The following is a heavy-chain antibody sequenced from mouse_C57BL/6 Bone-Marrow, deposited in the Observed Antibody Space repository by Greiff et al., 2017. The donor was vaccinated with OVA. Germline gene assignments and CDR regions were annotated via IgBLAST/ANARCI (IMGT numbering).Heavy chain of an antibody. V-gene: IGHV3-6*01. D-gene: IGHD2-4*01. CDR3: ARDYDYPWFAY. J-gene: IGHJ3*01. CDR1: GYSITSGYY. CDR2: ISYDGSN. Sequence: DVQLQESGPGLVKPSQSLSLTCSVTGYSITSGYYWNWIRQFPGNKLEWMGYISYDGSNNYNPSLKNRISITRDTSKNQFFLKLNSLTTEDTATYYCARDYDYPWFAYWGQGTLVTVSA.